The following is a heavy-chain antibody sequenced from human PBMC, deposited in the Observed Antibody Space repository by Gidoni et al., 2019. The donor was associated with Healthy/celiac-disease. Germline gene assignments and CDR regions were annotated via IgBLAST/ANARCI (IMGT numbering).Heavy chain of an antibody. CDR2: IYPGDSDT. CDR3: ARHHAVGGGSGWDDAFDI. D-gene: IGHD6-19*01. CDR1: GYSFTSYW. V-gene: IGHV5-51*01. J-gene: IGHJ3*02. Sequence: GAEVKKPGESLKISCKGSGYSFTSYWIGWVRQMPGKGLEWMGIIYPGDSDTRYSPSFQGQVTISADKSISTAYLQWSSLKASDTAMYYCARHHAVGGGSGWDDAFDIWGQGTMVTVSS.